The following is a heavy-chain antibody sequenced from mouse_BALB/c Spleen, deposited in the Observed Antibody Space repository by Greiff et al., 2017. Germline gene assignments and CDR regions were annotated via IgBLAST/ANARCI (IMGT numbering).Heavy chain of an antibody. CDR2: INPYNDGT. V-gene: IGHV1-14*01. CDR1: GYTFTSYV. J-gene: IGHJ4*01. CDR3: AREYGNYGDYAMDY. D-gene: IGHD2-10*02. Sequence: VQLQQSGPELVKPGASVKMSCKASGYTFTSYVMHWVKQKPGQGLEWIGYINPYNDGTKYNEKFKGKATLTSDKSSSTAYMELSSLTSEDSAVYYCAREYGNYGDYAMDYWGQGTSVTVSS.